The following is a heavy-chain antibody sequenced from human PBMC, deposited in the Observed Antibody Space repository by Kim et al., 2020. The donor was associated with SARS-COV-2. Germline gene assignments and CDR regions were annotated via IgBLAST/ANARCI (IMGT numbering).Heavy chain of an antibody. CDR2: GTA. J-gene: IGHJ3*02. Sequence: GTANFAQKLQGRVTVTADKSTSTAYVELSSLRSEDTAVYYCARDHNAFDIWGQGTMVTGSS. V-gene: IGHV1-69*06. CDR3: ARDHNAFDI.